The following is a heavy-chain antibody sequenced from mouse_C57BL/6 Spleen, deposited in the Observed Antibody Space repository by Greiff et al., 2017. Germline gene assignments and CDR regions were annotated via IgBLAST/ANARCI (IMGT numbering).Heavy chain of an antibody. Sequence: EVMLVESGGGLVKPGGSLKLSCAASGFTFSDYGMHWVRQAPEKGLEWVAYISSGSSTIYYADTVKGRFTISRDNAKNTLFLQMTSLRSEDTAMYYCARPGPYYAMDYWGQGTSVTVSS. J-gene: IGHJ4*01. CDR1: GFTFSDYG. CDR3: ARPGPYYAMDY. V-gene: IGHV5-17*01. D-gene: IGHD3-3*01. CDR2: ISSGSSTI.